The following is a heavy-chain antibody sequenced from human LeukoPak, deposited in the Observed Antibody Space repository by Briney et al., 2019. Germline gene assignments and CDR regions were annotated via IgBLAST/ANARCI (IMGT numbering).Heavy chain of an antibody. J-gene: IGHJ5*02. CDR2: ISYDGSNK. CDR3: AKDPGYGEVHDWFDP. Sequence: HAGRSLRLSCAASGFTFSSCGMHWVRQAPGKGLEWVAVISYDGSNKYYADSVKGRFTISRDNSKNTLYLQMNSLRAEDTAVYYCAKDPGYGEVHDWFDPWGQGTLVTVSS. CDR1: GFTFSSCG. D-gene: IGHD4-17*01. V-gene: IGHV3-30*18.